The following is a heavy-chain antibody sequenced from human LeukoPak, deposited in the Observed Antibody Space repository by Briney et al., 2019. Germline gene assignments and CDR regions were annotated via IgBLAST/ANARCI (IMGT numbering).Heavy chain of an antibody. CDR1: GFTFSSYE. D-gene: IGHD6-13*01. J-gene: IGHJ1*01. CDR3: ARGPNSSSWYAPEYFQH. Sequence: PGGSLRLSCAASGFTFSSYEMNWVRQAPGKGLEWVSYISSSGSTIYYADSVKGRFTISRDNAKNSLYLQMNSLRAEDTAVYYCARGPNSSSWYAPEYFQHWGQGTLVTVSS. V-gene: IGHV3-48*03. CDR2: ISSSGSTI.